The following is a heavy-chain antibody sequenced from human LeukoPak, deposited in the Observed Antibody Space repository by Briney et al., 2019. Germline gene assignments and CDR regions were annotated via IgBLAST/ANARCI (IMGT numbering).Heavy chain of an antibody. V-gene: IGHV5-51*01. CDR3: ARHVYSSSSVHWFDP. D-gene: IGHD6-6*01. CDR1: GYSFTSYW. CDR2: IYPGDSDT. J-gene: IGHJ5*02. Sequence: GESLKISWKGSGYSFTSYWIGWVRQMPGKGLEWMGIIYPGDSDTRYSPSFQGQVTISADKSISTAYLQWSSLKASDTAMYYCARHVYSSSSVHWFDPWGQGTLVTVSS.